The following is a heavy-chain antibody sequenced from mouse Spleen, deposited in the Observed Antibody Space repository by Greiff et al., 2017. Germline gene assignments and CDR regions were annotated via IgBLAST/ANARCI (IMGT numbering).Heavy chain of an antibody. CDR1: GFTFSSYA. Sequence: EVQRVESGGGLVKPGGSLKLSCAASGFTFSSYAMSWVRQTPEKRLEWVATISDGGSYTYYPDNVKGRFTISRDNAKNNLYLQMSHLKSEDTAMYYCARDRGTGYFDVWGTGTTVTVSS. V-gene: IGHV5-4*01. CDR3: ARDRGTGYFDV. D-gene: IGHD3-3*01. J-gene: IGHJ1*03. CDR2: ISDGGSYT.